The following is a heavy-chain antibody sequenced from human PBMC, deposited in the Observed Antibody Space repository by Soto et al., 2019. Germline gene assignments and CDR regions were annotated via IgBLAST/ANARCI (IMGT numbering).Heavy chain of an antibody. CDR2: IYYSGST. CDR3: ARASSHGDYRGGLLNY. V-gene: IGHV4-30-4*01. J-gene: IGHJ4*02. Sequence: SETLSLTCTVSGGSISSGDYYWSWIRQPPGKGLEWIGYIYYSGSTYYNPSLKSRVTISVDTSKNQFSLKLSSVTAADTAVYYCARASSHGDYRGGLLNYWGQGTLVTVSS. D-gene: IGHD4-17*01. CDR1: GGSISSGDYY.